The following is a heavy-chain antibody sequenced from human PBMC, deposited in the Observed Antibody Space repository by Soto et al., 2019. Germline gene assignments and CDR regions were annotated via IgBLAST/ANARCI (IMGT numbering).Heavy chain of an antibody. J-gene: IGHJ6*02. CDR3: ARDETLSGSGSYQDYGMDV. V-gene: IGHV3-48*02. CDR1: GFTFSSYS. D-gene: IGHD3-10*01. CDR2: ISSSSSTI. Sequence: GGSLRLSCAASGFTFSSYSMNWVRQAPGKGLEWVSYISSSSSTIYYADSVKGRFTISRDNAKNSLYLQMNSLRDEDTAVYYCARDETLSGSGSYQDYGMDVWGQGTTVTVSS.